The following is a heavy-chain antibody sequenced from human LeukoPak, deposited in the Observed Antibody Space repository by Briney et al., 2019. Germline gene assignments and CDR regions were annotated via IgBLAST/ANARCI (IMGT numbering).Heavy chain of an antibody. Sequence: GGSLRLSCAASGFTVSSNYMSWVRQAPGKGLEWVPVIYSGGSTYYADSVKGRFTISRDNSKNTLYLQMNSLRAEDTAVCYCARAGDSSGYYPYGVFDIWGQGTMVTVSS. D-gene: IGHD3-22*01. V-gene: IGHV3-53*01. CDR2: IYSGGST. J-gene: IGHJ3*02. CDR3: ARAGDSSGYYPYGVFDI. CDR1: GFTVSSNY.